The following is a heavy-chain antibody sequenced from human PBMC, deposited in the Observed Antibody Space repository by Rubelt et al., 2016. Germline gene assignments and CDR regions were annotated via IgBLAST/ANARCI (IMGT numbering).Heavy chain of an antibody. CDR2: INHSGST. CDR3: ARRTTGAQTYFDY. Sequence: QVQLQQWGAGLLKPSETLSLTCAVYGGSFSGYYWSWIRQPPGKGLEWIGEINHSGSTNYNPSPTTRVTISVDTSKNQFSLKLSSVTAADTAVYYCARRTTGAQTYFDYSGQGTLVTVSS. CDR1: GGSFSGYY. D-gene: IGHD1-1*01. V-gene: IGHV4-34*01. J-gene: IGHJ4*02.